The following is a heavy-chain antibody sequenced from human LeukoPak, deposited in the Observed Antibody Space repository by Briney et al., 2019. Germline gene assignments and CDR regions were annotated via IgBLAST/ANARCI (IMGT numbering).Heavy chain of an antibody. J-gene: IGHJ4*02. CDR3: ASGMATIKGGYY. CDR2: IIPIFGTA. Sequence: GASVKVSCKASGGTFSSYAISWVRQAPGRGLEWMGGIIPIFGTANYAQKFQGRVTITADKSTSTAYMELSSLRSEDTAVYYCASGMATIKGGYYWGQGTLVTVSS. CDR1: GGTFSSYA. D-gene: IGHD5-24*01. V-gene: IGHV1-69*06.